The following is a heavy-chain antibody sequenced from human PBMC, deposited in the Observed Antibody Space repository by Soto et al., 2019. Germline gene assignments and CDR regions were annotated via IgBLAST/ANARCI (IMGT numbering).Heavy chain of an antibody. V-gene: IGHV4-30-2*01. CDR2: ILHSGKT. CDR1: GGSISSGGYS. D-gene: IGHD3-16*01. CDR3: ARVRIIDTFGGVKYYCDMDL. Sequence: QLQLQESGSGLVKPSQTLSLTCAVSGGSISSGGYSWSWIRQPPGKGLEWIGNILHSGKTNYNPSLKSRITMSVDRSKNHFSLNLSSVTAADTAVYYCARVRIIDTFGGVKYYCDMDLWGLATAFSVSS. J-gene: IGHJ6*02.